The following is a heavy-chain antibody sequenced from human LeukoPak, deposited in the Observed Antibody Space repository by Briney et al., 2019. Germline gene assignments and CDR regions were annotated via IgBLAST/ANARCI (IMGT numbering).Heavy chain of an antibody. CDR1: GFTFSSYA. D-gene: IGHD6-19*01. Sequence: GSVRLSCAASGFTFSSYAMSWVRQAPGKGLEWVSAISGSGGSTYYADSVKGRFTISRDNSKNTLYLQMNSLRAEDTAVYYCAKPEASSGWSEGDYWGQGTLVTVSS. CDR2: ISGSGGST. V-gene: IGHV3-23*01. CDR3: AKPEASSGWSEGDY. J-gene: IGHJ4*02.